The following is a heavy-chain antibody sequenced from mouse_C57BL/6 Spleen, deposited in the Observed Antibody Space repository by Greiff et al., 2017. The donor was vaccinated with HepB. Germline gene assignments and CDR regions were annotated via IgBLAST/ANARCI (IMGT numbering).Heavy chain of an antibody. CDR2: ISNGGGST. J-gene: IGHJ1*03. CDR1: GFTFSDYY. Sequence: EVQVVESGGGLVQPGGSLKLSCAASGFTFSDYYMYWVRQTPEKRLEWVAYISNGGGSTYYPDTVKGRFTISRDNAKNTLYLQMSRLKSEDTAMYYCARLRYDGSSSHWYFDVWGTGTTVTVSS. D-gene: IGHD1-1*01. CDR3: ARLRYDGSSSHWYFDV. V-gene: IGHV5-12*01.